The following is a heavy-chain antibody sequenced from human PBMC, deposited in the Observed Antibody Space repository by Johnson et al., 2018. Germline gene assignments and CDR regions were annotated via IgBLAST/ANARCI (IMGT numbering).Heavy chain of an antibody. CDR2: ISWNSGSI. J-gene: IGHJ1*01. D-gene: IGHD3-3*01. V-gene: IGHV3-9*01. CDR3: AKAPVGWLGEGAEYFQH. Sequence: VQLVQSGGGLVQPGRSLRLSCTASGFTFDDYAMHWVRQAPGKGLEWVSGISWNSGSIGYADSVKGRFTISRDNATNSLYLQMNSLRAEDTALYYCAKAPVGWLGEGAEYFQHWGQGTLVTVSS. CDR1: GFTFDDYA.